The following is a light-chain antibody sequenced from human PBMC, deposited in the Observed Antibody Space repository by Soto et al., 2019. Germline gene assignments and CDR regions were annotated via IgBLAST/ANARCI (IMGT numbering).Light chain of an antibody. CDR1: QTIIRY. Sequence: DIQMTQSPSSLSASVGDRVTITCRASQTIIRYLNWYQQKPGRAPNLLIYAASSLQSGVPSRFSGSGSGTEFTLTISSLQPEDFATYYCQQSDSTLFTFGRGTKVEIK. V-gene: IGKV1-39*01. CDR3: QQSDSTLFT. J-gene: IGKJ3*01. CDR2: AAS.